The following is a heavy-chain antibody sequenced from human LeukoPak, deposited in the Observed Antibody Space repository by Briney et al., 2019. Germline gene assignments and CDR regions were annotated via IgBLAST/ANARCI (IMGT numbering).Heavy chain of an antibody. CDR3: TTSSYGGKTFP. D-gene: IGHD4-23*01. CDR2: IKSKTDGGTT. J-gene: IGHJ5*02. CDR1: GFTFSNAW. V-gene: IGHV3-15*01. Sequence: GGSLRLSCAASGFTFSNAWMSWVRQAPGKGLEWVGRIKSKTDGGTTDYAAPVKGRFTISRDDSKNTLYLQMNTLKTEDTALYYCTTSSYGGKTFPWGQGILVTVSS.